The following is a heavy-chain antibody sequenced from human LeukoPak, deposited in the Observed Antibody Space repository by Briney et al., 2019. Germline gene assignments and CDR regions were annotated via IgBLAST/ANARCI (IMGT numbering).Heavy chain of an antibody. Sequence: SETLSLTCAVSGYSISSGYYWGWIRQPPGKGLEWIASIYHSGSTYYNPSLKSRVTISVDTSKNQFSLKLSSVTAADTAVYYCARLKGTDWGQGTLVTVSS. J-gene: IGHJ4*02. CDR2: IYHSGST. CDR3: ARLKGTD. V-gene: IGHV4-38-2*01. D-gene: IGHD3/OR15-3a*01. CDR1: GYSISSGYY.